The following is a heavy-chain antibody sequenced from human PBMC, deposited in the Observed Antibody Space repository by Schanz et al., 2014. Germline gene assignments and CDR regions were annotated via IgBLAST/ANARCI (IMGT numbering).Heavy chain of an antibody. CDR3: ARVPEPGWFDP. CDR2: IYSSGNT. V-gene: IGHV4-59*12. D-gene: IGHD1-26*01. J-gene: IGHJ5*02. CDR1: GGSISNYH. Sequence: QVQLQESGPGLVKPSETLSLTCTVSGGSISNYHWSWIQQPPGKGLEWLGYIYSSGNTNYNPSLKSRVSISLDPSKTQFFLNLNSLTAADTAVYYCARVPEPGWFDPWGQGTLVTVSS.